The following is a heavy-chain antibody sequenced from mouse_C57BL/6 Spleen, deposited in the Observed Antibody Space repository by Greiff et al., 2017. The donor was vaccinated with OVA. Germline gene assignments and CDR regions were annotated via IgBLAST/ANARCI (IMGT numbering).Heavy chain of an antibody. J-gene: IGHJ2*01. CDR3: ARHYYGSSSFYFDY. Sequence: VQLQQSGPELVKPGASVKISCKASGYTFTDYYMNWVKQSHGKSLEWIGDINPNNGGTSYNQKFKGKATLTVDKSSSTAYMELRSLTSDDSAVYYCARHYYGSSSFYFDYWGQGTTLTVSS. D-gene: IGHD1-1*01. V-gene: IGHV1-26*01. CDR1: GYTFTDYY. CDR2: INPNNGGT.